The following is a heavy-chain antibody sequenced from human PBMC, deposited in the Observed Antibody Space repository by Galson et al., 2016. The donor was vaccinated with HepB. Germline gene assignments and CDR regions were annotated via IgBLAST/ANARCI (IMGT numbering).Heavy chain of an antibody. D-gene: IGHD6-19*01. CDR3: ASGAGWLIDY. J-gene: IGHJ4*02. V-gene: IGHV3-7*03. CDR1: GLTFLKW. Sequence: SLRLSCAASGLTFLKWMNWIRLAPGKVLEWVAIINNDGSKTSYVDSVKGLFTISRDNNNNLLFLQMNSLRVDDTAVYFCASGAGWLIDYWGQGTHVIVSS. CDR2: INNDGSKT.